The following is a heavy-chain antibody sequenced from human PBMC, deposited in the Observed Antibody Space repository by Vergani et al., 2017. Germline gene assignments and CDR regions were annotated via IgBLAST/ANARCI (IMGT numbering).Heavy chain of an antibody. J-gene: IGHJ3*02. CDR1: GCSISSFS. V-gene: IGHV4-4*07. CDR3: ARVGYYVSSGKEAFDI. Sequence: QVQLQESGPGLVKPSEPLSLTCTVSGCSISSFSWSWIPQPAGKGLGWIGRIYTSGSTNYNPSLKSRVTMSVDTSKNQFSLKLSSVTAANTAVYYCARVGYYVSSGKEAFDIWGQGTMVTVSS. CDR2: IYTSGST. D-gene: IGHD3-22*01.